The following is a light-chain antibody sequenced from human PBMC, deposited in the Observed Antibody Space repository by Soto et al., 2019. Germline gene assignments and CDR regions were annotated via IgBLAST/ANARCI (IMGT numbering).Light chain of an antibody. Sequence: EIVWTQYPGTLSLSPGERATLSCRASQSVSSSYLAWYQQKPGQAPRLLIYGASSRATGIPDRFSGSGSGTDFTLTISRLEPEDFSVYYCQQYGSSPLTCGGGTKVEIK. CDR2: GAS. CDR1: QSVSSSY. CDR3: QQYGSSPLT. J-gene: IGKJ4*01. V-gene: IGKV3-20*01.